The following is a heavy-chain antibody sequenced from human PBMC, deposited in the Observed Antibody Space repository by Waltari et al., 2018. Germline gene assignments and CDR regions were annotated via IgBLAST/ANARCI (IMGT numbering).Heavy chain of an antibody. J-gene: IGHJ5*02. Sequence: QEQLVQSGSEVKKPGASVKISCQASGYTFTDYHLHWFRQTPGQGFEWMGWCNPKNGYSNSAEKFLGRVTMTRDTSIDTVYLDLSGLRSDDTAIFFCARDPGPIMGAPDLWGQGTQVTVSS. D-gene: IGHD1-26*01. CDR2: CNPKNGYS. CDR3: ARDPGPIMGAPDL. CDR1: GYTFTDYH. V-gene: IGHV1-2*02.